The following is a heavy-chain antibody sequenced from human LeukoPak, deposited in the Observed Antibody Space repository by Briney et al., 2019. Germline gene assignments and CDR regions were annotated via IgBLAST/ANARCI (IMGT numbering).Heavy chain of an antibody. D-gene: IGHD2/OR15-2a*01. J-gene: IGHJ5*01. CDR1: GGSISGHF. CDR2: INTSGST. CDR3: ARGLSNVYDFNWFDS. Sequence: SETLSLTCTVSGGSISGHFWTWIRQPAGKELEWIGRINTSGSTRYNPSLNSRVTMSVDTSKNQFSLSLTSVTAADTAVYFCARGLSNVYDFNWFDSRGQGTLVTVSS. V-gene: IGHV4-4*07.